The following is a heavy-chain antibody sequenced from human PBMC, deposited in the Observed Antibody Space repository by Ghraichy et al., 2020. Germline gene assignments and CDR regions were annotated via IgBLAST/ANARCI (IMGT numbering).Heavy chain of an antibody. CDR2: TYYTSTWFN. D-gene: IGHD4-23*01. Sequence: SQTLSLTCAISGDSVSSNGVAWNWIRQSPSRGLEWLGRTYYTSTWFNDYAKYVRGRITINPDTSENQFSLQLSSVIPEDTAVYYCARGRNSAFDIWAQGTMVIVSS. CDR3: ARGRNSAFDI. J-gene: IGHJ3*02. CDR1: GDSVSSNGVA. V-gene: IGHV6-1*01.